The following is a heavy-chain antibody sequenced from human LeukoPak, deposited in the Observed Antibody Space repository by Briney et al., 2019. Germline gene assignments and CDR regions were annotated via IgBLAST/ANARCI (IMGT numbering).Heavy chain of an antibody. J-gene: IGHJ4*02. D-gene: IGHD1-26*01. Sequence: GGSLRLSCAASGFTFSSYSMNWVRQAPGKGLEWVSSISSSSYIYYADSVEGRFTISRDNAKNSLYLQMNSLRAEDTAVYYCARDVGATTRGAFDYWGQGTLVTVSS. CDR3: ARDVGATTRGAFDY. CDR2: ISSSSYI. CDR1: GFTFSSYS. V-gene: IGHV3-21*01.